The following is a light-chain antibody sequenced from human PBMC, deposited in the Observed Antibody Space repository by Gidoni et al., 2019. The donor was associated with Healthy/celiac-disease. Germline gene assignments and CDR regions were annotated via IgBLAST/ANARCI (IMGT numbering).Light chain of an antibody. CDR1: QSLLHSNGYNY. Sequence: DIVMTQSPLSLPVTPGEPASISCRSSQSLLHSNGYNYLVWYLQKPGQSPQLLIYLGSNRASGVPDRVSGCGSGTDFTLKISRVEAEDVGVYYCMQALQTPAFGGGTKVEIK. V-gene: IGKV2-28*01. J-gene: IGKJ4*01. CDR3: MQALQTPA. CDR2: LGS.